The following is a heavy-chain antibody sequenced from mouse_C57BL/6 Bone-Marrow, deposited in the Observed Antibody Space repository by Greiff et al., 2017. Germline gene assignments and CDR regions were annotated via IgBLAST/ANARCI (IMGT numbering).Heavy chain of an antibody. CDR2: FDPENGDT. J-gene: IGHJ1*03. Sequence: VQLQQSGAELVRPGASVKLSCTASGFNIKDDYMHWVKQRPEQGLEWIGWFDPENGDTEYASKFQGKATVTADTSSNTAYLQLSSLTSEDTAVYYCTTVVATSHWYFDVWGTGTTVTVSS. CDR1: GFNIKDDY. CDR3: TTVVATSHWYFDV. V-gene: IGHV14-4*01. D-gene: IGHD1-1*01.